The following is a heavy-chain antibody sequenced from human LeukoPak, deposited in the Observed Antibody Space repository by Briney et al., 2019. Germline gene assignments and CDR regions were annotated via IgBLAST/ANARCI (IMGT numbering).Heavy chain of an antibody. V-gene: IGHV3-30*04. CDR2: ISNDGMRK. J-gene: IGHJ4*02. CDR1: GFTFSRSA. D-gene: IGHD5-24*01. Sequence: GGSLRLSCAASGFTFSRSAMHWVRQPPGKGLEWMAVISNDGMRKFHADSVKGRFTISRDNSKNTLYPQMDSLTTEDTALYYCARRRDGYNPELDYWGRGTLVTVSS. CDR3: ARRRDGYNPELDY.